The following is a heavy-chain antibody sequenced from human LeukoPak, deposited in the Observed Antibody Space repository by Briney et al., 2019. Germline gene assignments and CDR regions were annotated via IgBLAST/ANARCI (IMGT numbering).Heavy chain of an antibody. Sequence: GGSLRLSCAASGFTFSNYAMSWVRQTPGKGLEWVAATVGGRPDTYHAESVKGRFTVSRDNSKNTLHLQMNSLRAEDTAVYYCARDSGFSGTQRGEYWGQGTLVTVSS. CDR1: GFTFSNYA. CDR2: TVGGRPDT. J-gene: IGHJ4*02. D-gene: IGHD3/OR15-3a*01. V-gene: IGHV3-23*01. CDR3: ARDSGFSGTQRGEY.